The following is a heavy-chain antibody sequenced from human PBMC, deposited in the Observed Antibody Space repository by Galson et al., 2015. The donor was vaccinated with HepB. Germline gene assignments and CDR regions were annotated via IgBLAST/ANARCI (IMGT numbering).Heavy chain of an antibody. J-gene: IGHJ1*01. V-gene: IGHV3-7*03. D-gene: IGHD1-26*01. Sequence: SLRLSCAASGFSFSTHWMSWVRQAPGKGLQWVANIKEDGSEIYYADSVKGRFSISRDNAKKTLYLQMDSLRAEDTAVYYCANGILRATPAGFWGQGTLVAVSS. CDR1: GFSFSTHW. CDR2: IKEDGSEI. CDR3: ANGILRATPAGF.